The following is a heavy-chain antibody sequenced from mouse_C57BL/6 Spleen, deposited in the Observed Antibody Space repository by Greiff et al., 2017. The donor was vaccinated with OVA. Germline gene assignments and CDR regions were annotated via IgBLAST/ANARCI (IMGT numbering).Heavy chain of an antibody. Sequence: EVQRVESGGGLVKPGGSLKLSCAASGFTFSSYTMSWVRQTPEKRLEWVATISGGGGNTYYPDSVKGRFTISRDNAKNTLYLQMSSLRSEDTALYYCARLLRYYVDYWGQGTTLTVSA. V-gene: IGHV5-9*01. CDR1: GFTFSSYT. D-gene: IGHD1-1*01. CDR3: ARLLRYYVDY. CDR2: ISGGGGNT. J-gene: IGHJ2*01.